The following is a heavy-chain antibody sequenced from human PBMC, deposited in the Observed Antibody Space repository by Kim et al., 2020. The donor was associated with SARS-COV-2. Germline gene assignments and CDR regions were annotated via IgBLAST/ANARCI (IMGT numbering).Heavy chain of an antibody. CDR1: TFSLNTYW. V-gene: IGHV3-74*01. D-gene: IGHD2-21*02. CDR2: IHTDGTTT. CDR3: ARGGGYCGGGDCFRYWYFDL. J-gene: IGHJ2*01. Sequence: GGSLRLSCVASTFSLNTYWMHWVRQAPGKGLVWVSRIHTDGTTTNYADSVKGRFTVSRDNAKNTLYLQMNSLTAEDTAVYYCARGGGYCGGGDCFRYWYFDLWGRGTRVTVSS.